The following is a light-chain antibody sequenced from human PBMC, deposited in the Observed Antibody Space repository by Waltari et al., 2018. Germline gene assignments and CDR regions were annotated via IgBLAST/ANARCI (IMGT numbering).Light chain of an antibody. CDR1: QDIGTW. CDR3: QQYKSHYRT. CDR2: DAS. V-gene: IGKV1-5*01. Sequence: DIQMTQSPSIMSAPVGYRVTISCRAHQDIGTWLAWYQQKPGNAPKLQTHDASTLQNGVSSRIRGSGSGTEFALTISNLQPDDVVTYYCQQYKSHYRTFGHGTRVEVK. J-gene: IGKJ1*01.